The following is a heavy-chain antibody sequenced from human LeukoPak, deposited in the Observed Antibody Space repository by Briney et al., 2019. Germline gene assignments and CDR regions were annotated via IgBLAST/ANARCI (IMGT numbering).Heavy chain of an antibody. CDR3: ARRLGGSGSYYY. J-gene: IGHJ4*02. CDR1: GGSISSSSYY. V-gene: IGHV4-39*01. CDR2: IDYSGST. Sequence: SETLSLTCTVSGGSISSSSYYWGWIRQPPGKGLEWIGSIDYSGSTYYNPSLKSRVTISVDTSKNQFSLKLRSVTAADTAVYYCARRLGGSGSYYYWGQGTLVTVSS. D-gene: IGHD3-10*01.